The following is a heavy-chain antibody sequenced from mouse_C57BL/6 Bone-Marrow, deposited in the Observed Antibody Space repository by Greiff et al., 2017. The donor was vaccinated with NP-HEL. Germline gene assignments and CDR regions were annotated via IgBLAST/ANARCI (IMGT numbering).Heavy chain of an antibody. CDR2: IYPGGGYT. Sequence: QVQLKESGAELVRPGTSVKMSCKASGYTFTNYWIGWAKQRPGHGLEWIGDIYPGGGYTNYNEKFKGKATLTADKSSSTAYMQFSSLTSEDSAIYYCARRRYGSSYWYFDVWGTGTTVTVSS. J-gene: IGHJ1*03. D-gene: IGHD1-1*01. CDR3: ARRRYGSSYWYFDV. V-gene: IGHV1-63*01. CDR1: GYTFTNYW.